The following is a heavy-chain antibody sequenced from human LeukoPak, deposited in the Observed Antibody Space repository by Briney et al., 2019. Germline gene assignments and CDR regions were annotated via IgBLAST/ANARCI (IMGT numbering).Heavy chain of an antibody. J-gene: IGHJ4*02. Sequence: GGYLRLSCAASGFTFSSYAMHWVGPAPGKGMEWVAVISYDGSNKYYAGSVKGRFTISRDNSKNTLYLQMNSLRAEDTAVYYCARDLTSIAAAGREESFDYWGRGTLVTVSS. CDR1: GFTFSSYA. CDR3: ARDLTSIAAAGREESFDY. D-gene: IGHD6-13*01. CDR2: ISYDGSNK. V-gene: IGHV3-30-3*01.